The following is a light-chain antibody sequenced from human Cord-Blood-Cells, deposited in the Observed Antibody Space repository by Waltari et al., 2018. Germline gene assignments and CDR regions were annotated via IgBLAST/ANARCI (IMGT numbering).Light chain of an antibody. CDR2: EVS. Sequence: QSITISCTGTSRAAGGYNYVSWYQQHPGKAPQLMIYEVSNRPSGVSNRFLGSKSGNTASLTISGLQAEDEADYYCSSYTSSSTLVFGGGTKLTVL. J-gene: IGLJ2*01. V-gene: IGLV2-14*01. CDR3: SSYTSSSTLV. CDR1: SRAAGGYNY.